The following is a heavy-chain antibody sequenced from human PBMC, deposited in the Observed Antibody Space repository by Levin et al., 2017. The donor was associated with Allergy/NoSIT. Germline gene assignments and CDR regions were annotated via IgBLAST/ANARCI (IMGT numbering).Heavy chain of an antibody. CDR2: ISSSGSTV. Sequence: GGSLRLSCAASGFTFSRYSLNWVRQAPGKGLEWVSYISSSGSTVYYADSVKGRFTISRDNAKNSLYLQMNSLRDEDTAVYHCARGVNYDYIWGSYGGYMDVWGTGTTVTVSS. V-gene: IGHV3-48*02. CDR3: ARGVNYDYIWGSYGGYMDV. D-gene: IGHD3-16*01. J-gene: IGHJ6*03. CDR1: GFTFSRYS.